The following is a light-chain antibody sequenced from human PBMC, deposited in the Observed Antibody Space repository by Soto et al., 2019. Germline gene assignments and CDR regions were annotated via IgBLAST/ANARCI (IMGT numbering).Light chain of an antibody. CDR2: GAS. V-gene: IGKV3-20*01. CDR3: QQYGSSPNT. CDR1: QSVSSSY. J-gene: IGKJ2*01. Sequence: EIVLTQSPGTLSLSLGERATLSCRASQSVSSSYLAWYQQKPGQAPRLLIYGASSRATGIPDRFSGSGSGTDFTLNISRLEPEDFAVYYCQQYGSSPNTFGQGTKLEIK.